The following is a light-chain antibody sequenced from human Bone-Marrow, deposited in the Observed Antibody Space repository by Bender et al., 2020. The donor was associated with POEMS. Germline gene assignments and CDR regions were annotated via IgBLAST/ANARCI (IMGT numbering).Light chain of an antibody. CDR2: EVT. Sequence: QSALTQPPSASGSPGQSVTISCTGTNSDVGGYNFVSWYQQHPGKAPKLMIYEVTKRPSGVPRRFSGSKSGNTASLTVSGLQAEDEADYYCSSYAGSNYPYVFGTGTKVTVL. CDR1: NSDVGGYNF. J-gene: IGLJ1*01. CDR3: SSYAGSNYPYV. V-gene: IGLV2-8*01.